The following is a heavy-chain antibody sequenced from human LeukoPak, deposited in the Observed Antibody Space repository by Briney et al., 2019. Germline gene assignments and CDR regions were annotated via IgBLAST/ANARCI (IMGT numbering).Heavy chain of an antibody. D-gene: IGHD3-3*01. CDR3: ARDDVTIFGVVICFDY. CDR2: ISSSSSYI. CDR1: GFTFSSYS. J-gene: IGHJ4*02. V-gene: IGHV3-21*01. Sequence: GGSLRLSCAASGFTFSSYSMNWVRQAPGKGLEWVSSISSSSSYIYYADSVKGRFTISRDNAKNSLYLQMNSLRAEDTAVYYCARDDVTIFGVVICFDYWGQGTLVTVSS.